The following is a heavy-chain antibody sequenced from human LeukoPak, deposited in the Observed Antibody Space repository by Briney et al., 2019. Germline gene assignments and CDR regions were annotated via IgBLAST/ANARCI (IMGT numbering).Heavy chain of an antibody. Sequence: GASVKVSCKASGYTFTGYYMHWVRQAPGQGLEWMGWINPNSGGTNYAQKLQGWVTMTRDTSISTAYMELSRLRSDDTAVYYCARGRYFDWLFLDYWGQGTLVTVSS. CDR3: ARGRYFDWLFLDY. J-gene: IGHJ4*02. CDR2: INPNSGGT. V-gene: IGHV1-2*04. CDR1: GYTFTGYY. D-gene: IGHD3-9*01.